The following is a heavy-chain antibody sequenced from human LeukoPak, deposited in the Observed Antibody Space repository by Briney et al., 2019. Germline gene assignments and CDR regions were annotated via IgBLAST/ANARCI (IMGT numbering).Heavy chain of an antibody. CDR1: GFTFSTYA. CDR3: AKDTPRFSLALRRSGSY. Sequence: TGGSLRLSCAASGFTFSTYAMSWVRQAPGKGLEWVSSISASGGSTYYADSVKGRFTISRDNSKNTLYLQMNSLRAEDTAVYYCAKDTPRFSLALRRSGSYWGQGTLVTVSS. CDR2: ISASGGST. V-gene: IGHV3-23*01. D-gene: IGHD3-22*01. J-gene: IGHJ4*02.